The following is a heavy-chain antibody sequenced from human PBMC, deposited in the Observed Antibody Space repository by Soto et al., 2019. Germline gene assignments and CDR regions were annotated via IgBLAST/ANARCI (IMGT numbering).Heavy chain of an antibody. CDR3: ARDSGPVVMDV. Sequence: XSVKESYKASSYTFTNYYINWVRQATGQGLEWMGWMNPNSGNTGYAQKFQGRVTMTRNTSISTAYMALSSLRSEDTAVYYCARDSGPVVMDVWGQGSTVTVSS. D-gene: IGHD2-15*01. CDR2: MNPNSGNT. CDR1: SYTFTNYY. J-gene: IGHJ6*01. V-gene: IGHV1-8*01.